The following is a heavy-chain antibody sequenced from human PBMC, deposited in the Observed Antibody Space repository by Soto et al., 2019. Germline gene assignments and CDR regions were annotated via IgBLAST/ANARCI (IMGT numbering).Heavy chain of an antibody. V-gene: IGHV4-39*01. D-gene: IGHD2-21*02. CDR1: GESISRSSYY. CDR3: ARQRTTVVTQAYFDH. CDR2: IYYSGLT. Sequence: PSETLSLTWIVSGESISRSSYYWGWIRQPPGKGLEWIGSIYYSGLTYYNPSFKSRVTISIDTSKNQFSLKLSSVTATDTAVYYCARQRTTVVTQAYFDHWGQGALVTVSS. J-gene: IGHJ4*02.